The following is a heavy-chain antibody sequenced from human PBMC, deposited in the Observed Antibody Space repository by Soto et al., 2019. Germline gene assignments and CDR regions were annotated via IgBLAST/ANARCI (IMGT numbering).Heavy chain of an antibody. Sequence: QVQLQESGPGLVKPSGTLSLTCAVSGGSISSSNWWSWVRQPPGKGLEWIGEIYHSGSTNYNPSLKSRFTISVDKSKNPFSLKLSSVTAADTAVYYCARVSGNYYYGMDVWGQGTTVTVSS. CDR1: GGSISSSNW. CDR3: ARVSGNYYYGMDV. D-gene: IGHD3-10*01. V-gene: IGHV4-4*02. J-gene: IGHJ6*02. CDR2: IYHSGST.